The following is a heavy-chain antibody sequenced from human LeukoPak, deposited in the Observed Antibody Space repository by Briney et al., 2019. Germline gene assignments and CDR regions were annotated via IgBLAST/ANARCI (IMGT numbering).Heavy chain of an antibody. CDR2: INHSGST. Sequence: SDTLSLTYAVYGGPFSGYYWSWIRQPPGKGLEWIEEINHSGSTNYNPSLKSRVTISVDTFKNQFFLKLGPATAADHGVLYCWRASIGYCSCTSCKAPYYYYYMDVWGKGTTVTVSS. CDR3: WRASIGYCSCTSCKAPYYYYYMDV. CDR1: GGPFSGYY. D-gene: IGHD2-2*01. V-gene: IGHV4-34*06. J-gene: IGHJ6*03.